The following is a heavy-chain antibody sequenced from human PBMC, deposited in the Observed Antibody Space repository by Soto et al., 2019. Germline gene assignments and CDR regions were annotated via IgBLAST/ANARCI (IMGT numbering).Heavy chain of an antibody. CDR1: GFTFSSYA. D-gene: IGHD2-15*01. CDR3: ARAGCDGGRCYTLVGLRYGMDG. Sequence: QVQLVESGGGVVQPGRSLRLSCAASGFTFSSYAMYWVRQAPGKGLAWVAGISYDENNKYYADSVKGRFTISRDNSKNTLYLQMNSLRAEDTAVYYCARAGCDGGRCYTLVGLRYGMDGWGQGTTVTFSS. V-gene: IGHV3-30-3*01. J-gene: IGHJ6*02. CDR2: ISYDENNK.